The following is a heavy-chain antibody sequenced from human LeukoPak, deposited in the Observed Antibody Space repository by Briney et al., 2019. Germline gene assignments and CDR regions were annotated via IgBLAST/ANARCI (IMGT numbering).Heavy chain of an antibody. CDR3: ARGTIAAPGTDY. J-gene: IGHJ4*02. V-gene: IGHV3-7*01. CDR2: LKQDGSEK. CDR1: GFTFSGYW. D-gene: IGHD6-13*01. Sequence: GGSLRLSCAASGFTFSGYWMHWVRQAPGKGLEWVANLKQDGSEKHFADSVKGRFTISRDNAENSLYLQMNSLRAEDTAMYCCARGTIAAPGTDYWGQGTLVTVSS.